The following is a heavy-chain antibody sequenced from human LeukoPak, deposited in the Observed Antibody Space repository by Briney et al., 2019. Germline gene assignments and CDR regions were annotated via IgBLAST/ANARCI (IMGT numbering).Heavy chain of an antibody. Sequence: SETQSLTCAVSDDSFSSHYWTWIRQPPGEGLEWIGYISYIGSTNYNPSLKSRVTISIDTSKNQFSLKLSFVTAADTAVYYCARDTITIFGVVYWFDPWGQGTLVTVSS. CDR1: DDSFSSHY. D-gene: IGHD3-3*01. CDR2: ISYIGST. J-gene: IGHJ5*02. V-gene: IGHV4-59*11. CDR3: ARDTITIFGVVYWFDP.